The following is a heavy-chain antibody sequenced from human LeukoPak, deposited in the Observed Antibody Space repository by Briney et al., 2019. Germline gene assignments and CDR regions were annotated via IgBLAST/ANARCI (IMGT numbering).Heavy chain of an antibody. CDR1: GYTFTSYV. D-gene: IGHD1-1*01. J-gene: IGHJ3*02. CDR2: ISASNGNT. CDR3: ARKGTSDAFDI. V-gene: IGHV1-18*01. Sequence: GASVKVSCKASGYTFTSYVISWVRQAPGQGREWMGWISASNGNTNYAQKLQGRVTMTTDTSTSTAYMELRSLRYEDTAGYYCARKGTSDAFDIWGRETMVTVST.